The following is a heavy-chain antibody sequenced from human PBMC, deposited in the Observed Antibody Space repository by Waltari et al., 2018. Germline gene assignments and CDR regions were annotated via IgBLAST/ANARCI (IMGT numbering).Heavy chain of an antibody. D-gene: IGHD3-22*01. Sequence: QVQLVQSGAEVKKPGSSVKVSCKASGGPFSSYAIRWVRQAPGQGLEWMGGIIPIFGTANYAQKFQGRVTITADESTSTAYMELSSLRSEDTAVYYCASHDSSGYYRGYYFDYWGQGTLVTVSS. CDR2: IIPIFGTA. J-gene: IGHJ4*02. V-gene: IGHV1-69*01. CDR1: GGPFSSYA. CDR3: ASHDSSGYYRGYYFDY.